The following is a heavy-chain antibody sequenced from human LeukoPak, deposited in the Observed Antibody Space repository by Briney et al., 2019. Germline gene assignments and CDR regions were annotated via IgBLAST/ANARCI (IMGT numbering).Heavy chain of an antibody. V-gene: IGHV3-23*01. Sequence: GGSLRLSCAASGFTFSSYAMSWVRQAPGKGLEWVSAISGSGGSTYYADSVKGRFTISRDNSKNTLYLQMNSLRAEDTAVYYCAKDSNPDGYYYYGTDVWGQGTTVTVSS. CDR3: AKDSNPDGYYYYGTDV. CDR1: GFTFSSYA. J-gene: IGHJ6*02. D-gene: IGHD3-3*02. CDR2: ISGSGGST.